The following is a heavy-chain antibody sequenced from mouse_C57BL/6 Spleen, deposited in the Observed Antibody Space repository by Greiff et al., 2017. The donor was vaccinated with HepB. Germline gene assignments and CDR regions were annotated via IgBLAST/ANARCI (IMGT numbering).Heavy chain of an antibody. J-gene: IGHJ3*01. V-gene: IGHV14-4*01. CDR3: TRGYYYGSSPFAY. Sequence: EVQLQQSGAELVRPGASVPLSCTASGFNIKDDYMHWVKQRPEQGLEWIGWIDPENGDTEYASKFQGKATITADTSSNTAYLQLSSLTSEDTAVYYCTRGYYYGSSPFAYWGQGTLVTVSA. CDR2: IDPENGDT. D-gene: IGHD1-1*01. CDR1: GFNIKDDY.